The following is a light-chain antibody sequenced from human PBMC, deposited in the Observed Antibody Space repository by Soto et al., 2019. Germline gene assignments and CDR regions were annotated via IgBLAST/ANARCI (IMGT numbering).Light chain of an antibody. CDR3: SSYRSSSTLYV. Sequence: QSALTQPASVSGSPGQSITISCTGTSSDVGGYKYVSWYQQHPGKAPKLMIYDVSNRPSGVSNRFSGSKSGNTASLNISGLQAEDEADYYCSSYRSSSTLYVFGTGTKHTVL. CDR2: DVS. V-gene: IGLV2-14*01. CDR1: SSDVGGYKY. J-gene: IGLJ1*01.